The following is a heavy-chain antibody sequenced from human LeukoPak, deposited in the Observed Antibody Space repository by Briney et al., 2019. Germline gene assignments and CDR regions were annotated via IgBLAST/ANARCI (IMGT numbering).Heavy chain of an antibody. D-gene: IGHD1-1*01. CDR3: ARSRRGTADFDY. Sequence: ESGPALVKPTETLTLTCTLSGFSLNTSGMRVSWIRQPPGKALEWLARIDWDDGKVYRTSLKTRLTISKDTSKNQVVLTMTNMDPVDTAAYYCARSRRGTADFDYWGQGTLVTVSS. J-gene: IGHJ4*02. CDR2: IDWDDGK. V-gene: IGHV2-70*04. CDR1: GFSLNTSGMR.